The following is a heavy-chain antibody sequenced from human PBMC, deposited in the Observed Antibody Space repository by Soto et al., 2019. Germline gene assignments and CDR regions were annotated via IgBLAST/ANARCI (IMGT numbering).Heavy chain of an antibody. CDR1: GGFVSSGSYY. Sequence: QVQLQQWGAGLLKPSETLSLTCAVYGGFVSSGSYYWSWIRQPPGKGLEWIGEMSHSGVTHFNPSLKSGVTISVDTSKNQFSLKMSAVTAADPALYYCARVERGTATTVVDAFDIWGPGTMVIVSS. D-gene: IGHD1-1*01. J-gene: IGHJ3*02. CDR2: MSHSGVT. V-gene: IGHV4-34*01. CDR3: ARVERGTATTVVDAFDI.